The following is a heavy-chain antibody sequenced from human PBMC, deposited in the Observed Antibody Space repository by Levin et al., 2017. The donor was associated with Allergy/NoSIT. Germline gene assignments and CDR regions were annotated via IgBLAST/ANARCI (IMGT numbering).Heavy chain of an antibody. V-gene: IGHV1-46*01. CDR2: INPSAGTT. CDR3: ARDRGSIAVRPEGGGWFDP. J-gene: IGHJ5*02. D-gene: IGHD6-6*01. Sequence: ASVKVSCRASGYTFTSYYMHWVRQAPGQGLEWMGIINPSAGTTDYAQNFQGRVTMTRDTSTSTVYMELSSLRSEDTAVYYCARDRGSIAVRPEGGGWFDPWGQGTLVTVSS. CDR1: GYTFTSYY.